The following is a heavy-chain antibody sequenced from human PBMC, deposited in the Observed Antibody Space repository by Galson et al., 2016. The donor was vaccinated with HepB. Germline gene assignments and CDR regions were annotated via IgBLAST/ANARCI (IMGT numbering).Heavy chain of an antibody. J-gene: IGHJ3*02. V-gene: IGHV3-11*05. Sequence: SLRLSCAASGSSLRAYYMTWLRRTPGKGLEWVSYTSYSGSDMNHIDSLKGRFTISRDNAKNSLYLQMNSLRAEDTGIYYCARDPDTTGPLDIWGQGTVVIVS. CDR1: GSSLRAYY. CDR2: TSYSGSDM. D-gene: IGHD1-1*01. CDR3: ARDPDTTGPLDI.